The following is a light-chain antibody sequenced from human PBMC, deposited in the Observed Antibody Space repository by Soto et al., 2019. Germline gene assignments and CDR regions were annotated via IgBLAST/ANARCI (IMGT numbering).Light chain of an antibody. Sequence: EIGMTQSPGTLSASPGERATLSCRATPSVGSNLAWYQQKPGQAPRLLIYDASTRATGVPARFSGSGSGTDFTLTISSLRSEDVAVYHCQQYNNWPPFTFGGGTKVEIK. CDR2: DAS. V-gene: IGKV3-15*01. CDR1: PSVGSN. CDR3: QQYNNWPPFT. J-gene: IGKJ4*01.